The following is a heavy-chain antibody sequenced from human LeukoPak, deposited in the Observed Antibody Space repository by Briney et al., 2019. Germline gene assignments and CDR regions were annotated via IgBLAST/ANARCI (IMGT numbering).Heavy chain of an antibody. CDR3: AREGCSGGSCSSAFDI. Sequence: SETLSLTCAVYGGSFSGYYWSWIRQPPGKGLEWIGEINHSGSTNYNPSLKSRVTISVDTSKNQFSLKLSSVTAADTAVYYCAREGCSGGSCSSAFDIWGQGTMVTVSS. CDR1: GGSFSGYY. CDR2: INHSGST. V-gene: IGHV4-34*01. D-gene: IGHD2-15*01. J-gene: IGHJ3*02.